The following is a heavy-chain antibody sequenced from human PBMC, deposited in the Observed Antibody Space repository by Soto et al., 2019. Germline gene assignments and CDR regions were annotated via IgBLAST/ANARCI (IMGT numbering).Heavy chain of an antibody. D-gene: IGHD5-12*01. CDR2: ISSSGSTI. V-gene: IGHV3-11*01. J-gene: IGHJ4*02. Sequence: GGSLRLSCAASGFTFSDYYMSWIRQAPGKGLEWVSYISSSGSTIYYADSVKGRFTISRDNAKNSLYLQMNSLRAEDTAVYYCAREASRVALLFDYWGQGTLVTVSS. CDR3: AREASRVALLFDY. CDR1: GFTFSDYY.